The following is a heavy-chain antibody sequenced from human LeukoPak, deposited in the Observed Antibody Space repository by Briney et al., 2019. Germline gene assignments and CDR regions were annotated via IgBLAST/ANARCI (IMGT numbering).Heavy chain of an antibody. V-gene: IGHV4-34*01. CDR3: ARRVRGVIISFYYYNGMDV. D-gene: IGHD3-10*01. CDR1: GGSFSDYY. Sequence: SETLSLTCAVYGGSFSDYYWTWIRQSPGRGLEWIGEINHSGATDYNPSLKSRVTISVDTSKNQFSLKVRSVTAADTAVYYCARRVRGVIISFYYYNGMDVWGQGTTVTVSS. CDR2: INHSGAT. J-gene: IGHJ6*02.